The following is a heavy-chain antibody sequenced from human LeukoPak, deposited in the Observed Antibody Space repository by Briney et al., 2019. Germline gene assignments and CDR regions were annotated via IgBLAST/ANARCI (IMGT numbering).Heavy chain of an antibody. CDR1: GGSISSGSYY. V-gene: IGHV4-39*07. D-gene: IGHD3-22*01. J-gene: IGHJ4*02. CDR2: IYYSGST. Sequence: SETLSLTCTVSGGSISSGSYYWGWIRQPPGKGLEWIGSIYYSGSTYYNPSLKSRVTISVDTSKNQFSLKLSSVTAADTAVYYCARGEQYYDSSGLENFDYWGQGTLVTVSS. CDR3: ARGEQYYDSSGLENFDY.